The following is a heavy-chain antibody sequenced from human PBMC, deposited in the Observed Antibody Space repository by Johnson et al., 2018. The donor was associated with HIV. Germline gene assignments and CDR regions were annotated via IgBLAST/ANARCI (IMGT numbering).Heavy chain of an antibody. Sequence: GSLRLSCAASGFTFSDYYMSWIRQAPGKGLEWVSYISSSGSTIYYADSVKGRFTISRDNAKNSLYLQMNSLRAEDTAVYYCARDITPHKEGDAFDIWGQGTMVTVSS. J-gene: IGHJ3*02. D-gene: IGHD1-14*01. V-gene: IGHV3-11*04. CDR3: ARDITPHKEGDAFDI. CDR2: ISSSGSTI. CDR1: GFTFSDYY.